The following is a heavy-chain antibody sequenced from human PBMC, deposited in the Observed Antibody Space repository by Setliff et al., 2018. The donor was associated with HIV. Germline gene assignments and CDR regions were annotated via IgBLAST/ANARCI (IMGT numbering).Heavy chain of an antibody. CDR1: GGSINSTSYY. CDR2: IYHSGST. CDR3: ASYDILTGPLGY. J-gene: IGHJ4*02. D-gene: IGHD3-9*01. V-gene: IGHV4-39*07. Sequence: SETLSLTCTVSGGSINSTSYYWGWIRQPPGKGLEWIGSIYHSGSTYYNPSLKSRVTISVDTSKNQFSLKLSSVTAADTAVYYCASYDILTGPLGYWGQGTLVTVSS.